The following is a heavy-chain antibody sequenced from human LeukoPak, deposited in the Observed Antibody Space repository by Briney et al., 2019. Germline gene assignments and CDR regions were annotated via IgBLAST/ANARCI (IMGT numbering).Heavy chain of an antibody. J-gene: IGHJ5*02. Sequence: ASVKVSCKASGGTFSSYVISWVRQAPGQGLEWMGGIIPIFGTANYAQKFQGRVTITADESTSTAYMELSSLRSEDTAVYYCAGHMVRGVIREYNWFDPWGQGTLVTVSS. CDR3: AGHMVRGVIREYNWFDP. V-gene: IGHV1-69*01. CDR1: GGTFSSYV. D-gene: IGHD3-10*01. CDR2: IIPIFGTA.